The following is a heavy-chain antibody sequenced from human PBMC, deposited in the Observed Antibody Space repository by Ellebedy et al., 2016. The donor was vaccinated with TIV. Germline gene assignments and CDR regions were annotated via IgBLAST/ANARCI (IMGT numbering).Heavy chain of an antibody. D-gene: IGHD3-16*01. V-gene: IGHV1-2*02. CDR2: INPNSSAT. CDR1: GYTFTGYY. CDR3: ARGYVVADFDY. J-gene: IGHJ4*02. Sequence: ASVKVSCKASGYTFTGYYMHWLQQAPGQGLEWLGWINPNSSATKFAQKFQGRVTMTRDTSISAAYMELSRLTSADTAVYYCARGYVVADFDYWGLGTLVTVSS.